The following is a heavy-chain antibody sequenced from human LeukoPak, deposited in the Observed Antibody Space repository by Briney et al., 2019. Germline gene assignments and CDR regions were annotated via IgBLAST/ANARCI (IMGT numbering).Heavy chain of an antibody. CDR1: GFTFSIYA. D-gene: IGHD3-3*01. V-gene: IGHV3-23*01. Sequence: GGSLRLSCAASGFTFSIYAMSWVRQAPGKGLEWVSAISGSGGSTYYADSVKGRFTISRDNSKNTLYLQMNSLRAEDTAVYYCVYFWSGYPVDYWGQGTLVTVSS. J-gene: IGHJ4*02. CDR3: VYFWSGYPVDY. CDR2: ISGSGGST.